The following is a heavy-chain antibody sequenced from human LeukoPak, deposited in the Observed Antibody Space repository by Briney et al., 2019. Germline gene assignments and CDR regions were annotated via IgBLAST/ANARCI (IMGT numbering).Heavy chain of an antibody. Sequence: GGSLRLSCAASGFSVSTYGIHWVRQAPGKGLEWVAFIRYDGSNKYYADSVKGRFTISRDNSKNTLYLQMNSLRAEDTAVYYCAKDLRGARPSDAFDIWGQGTMVTVSS. CDR3: AKDLRGARPSDAFDI. V-gene: IGHV3-30*02. J-gene: IGHJ3*02. CDR2: IRYDGSNK. CDR1: GFSVSTYG. D-gene: IGHD3-16*01.